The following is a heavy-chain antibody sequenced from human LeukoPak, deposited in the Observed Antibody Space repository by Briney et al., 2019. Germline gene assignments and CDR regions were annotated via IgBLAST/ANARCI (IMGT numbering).Heavy chain of an antibody. J-gene: IGHJ4*02. D-gene: IGHD7-27*01. CDR1: GYTFINYD. Sequence: ASVKVSCKASGYTFINYDINWVRQATGQGPEWMGWMSPNSGNTGYAQNFQGRVTMTSDTSISTAYMELSSLRSEDTAVYYCARSPLNWGFDYWGQGILVTVSS. CDR3: ARSPLNWGFDY. V-gene: IGHV1-8*01. CDR2: MSPNSGNT.